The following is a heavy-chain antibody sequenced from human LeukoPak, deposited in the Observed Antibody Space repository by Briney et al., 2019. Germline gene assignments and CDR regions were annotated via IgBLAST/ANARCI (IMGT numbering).Heavy chain of an antibody. Sequence: GGSLRLSCAASGFTFSSYWMSWVRQAPGKGLEWVANIKQDGSEKYYVDSVKGRFTTSRDNAKNSLYLQMNSLRAEDTAVYYCARVSALDQYYDFWSGYYEPPDYWGQGTLVTVSS. V-gene: IGHV3-7*01. D-gene: IGHD3-3*01. J-gene: IGHJ4*02. CDR1: GFTFSSYW. CDR2: IKQDGSEK. CDR3: ARVSALDQYYDFWSGYYEPPDY.